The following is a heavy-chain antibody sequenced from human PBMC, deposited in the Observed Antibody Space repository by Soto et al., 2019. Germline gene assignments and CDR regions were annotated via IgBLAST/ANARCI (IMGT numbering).Heavy chain of an antibody. Sequence: QVQLVESGGGVVQPGGSLTLSCAASGFTFRSYGMHWVRQAPGKGLGWVAVMSYDGNNKYYADSVKGRFTVSRDNSRNTQFLQMKSLRVEDTAVYYYAKVFISGGYCANGICYHFDYWGQGTPVTVSS. V-gene: IGHV3-30*18. D-gene: IGHD2-8*01. J-gene: IGHJ4*02. CDR1: GFTFRSYG. CDR2: MSYDGNNK. CDR3: AKVFISGGYCANGICYHFDY.